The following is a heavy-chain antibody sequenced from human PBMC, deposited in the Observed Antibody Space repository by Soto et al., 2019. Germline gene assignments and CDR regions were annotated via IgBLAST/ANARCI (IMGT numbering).Heavy chain of an antibody. J-gene: IGHJ4*02. V-gene: IGHV2-5*02. Sequence: QITLKESGPTLVKPTQTLTLTCTFSGFSLSTSGVGVGWIRQPPGKALEWLAFLYWDDDKRYSPSLKSRLTNTKDTTKTQVLLTMTNMDPVDTATYYCARTSVNWGSRGLVDYWGQGTLVTVAS. CDR2: LYWDDDK. CDR1: GFSLSTSGVG. D-gene: IGHD7-27*01. CDR3: ARTSVNWGSRGLVDY.